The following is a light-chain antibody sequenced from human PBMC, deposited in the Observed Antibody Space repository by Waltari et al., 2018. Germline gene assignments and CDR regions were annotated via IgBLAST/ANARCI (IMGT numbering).Light chain of an antibody. V-gene: IGLV2-14*03. CDR3: SSYTTSFTLV. J-gene: IGLJ2*01. CDR1: SRDVGGYNS. Sequence: QSALTQPASVSGSPGQSITISCTGTSRDVGGYNSVSWYQQHPGKAPKLLISDVSNRPSGISNRFAGSKSGNTASLTISGLQAEDEAHYYCSSYTTSFTLVFGGGTKLTVL. CDR2: DVS.